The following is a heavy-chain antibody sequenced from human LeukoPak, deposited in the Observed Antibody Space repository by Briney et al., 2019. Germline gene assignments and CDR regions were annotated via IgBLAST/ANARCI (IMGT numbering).Heavy chain of an antibody. J-gene: IGHJ3*01. CDR2: IGTGGDT. V-gene: IGHV3-13*01. CDR3: TRGGLEAPCDV. D-gene: IGHD5-24*01. CDR1: GFTFSNYD. Sequence: GGSLRLSCSASGFTFSNYDMHWVRQEKGKGLEWVSSIGTGGDTYYAPSVKGRFTISRENAKNFLYLQMNSLVAGDTAIYYCTRGGLEAPCDVWGQGTMVAVSS.